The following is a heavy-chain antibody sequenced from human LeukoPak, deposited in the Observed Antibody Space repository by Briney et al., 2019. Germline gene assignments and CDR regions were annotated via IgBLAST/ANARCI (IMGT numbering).Heavy chain of an antibody. CDR3: ARESSVVRGVITDFDY. Sequence: GRSLRLSCAASGFTFSGDWMSWVRQAPGKGLKWLANVNQDESEKFSVDSVKGRFTISRDNAKNSLYLQMNSLRAEDTAVYYCARESSVVRGVITDFDYWGQGTLVTVSS. CDR2: VNQDESEK. CDR1: GFTFSGDW. J-gene: IGHJ4*02. V-gene: IGHV3-7*01. D-gene: IGHD3-10*01.